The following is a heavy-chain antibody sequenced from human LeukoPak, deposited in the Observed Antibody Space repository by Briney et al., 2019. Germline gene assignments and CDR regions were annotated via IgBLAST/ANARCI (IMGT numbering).Heavy chain of an antibody. J-gene: IGHJ4*02. D-gene: IGHD3-3*01. CDR2: ISAYNGNT. CDR1: GYTFTSYG. V-gene: IGHV1-18*01. Sequence: GASVKVSCKASGYTFTSYGISWVRQAPGRGLEWMGWISAYNGNTNYAQKLQGRVIMTTDTSTYTAYMELRSLRSDDTAVYYCARPGVWSGYYHYFDYWGQGTLVTVSS. CDR3: ARPGVWSGYYHYFDY.